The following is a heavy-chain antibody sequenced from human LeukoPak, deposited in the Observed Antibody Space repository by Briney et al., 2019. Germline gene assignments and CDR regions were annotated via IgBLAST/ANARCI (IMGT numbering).Heavy chain of an antibody. CDR2: IIPIFGTA. CDR1: GGTFSSYA. V-gene: IGHV1-69*13. J-gene: IGHJ5*02. CDR3: AGSPLNYEFWSGYSGARWFDP. D-gene: IGHD3-3*01. Sequence: SVKVSRTSSGGTFSSYAISWVRQAPGQGLGWMGGIIPIFGTANYAQKFQGRVPITADESTSTAYMELSSLRSEDTAVYYWAGSPLNYEFWSGYSGARWFDPWGQGTLVTVSS.